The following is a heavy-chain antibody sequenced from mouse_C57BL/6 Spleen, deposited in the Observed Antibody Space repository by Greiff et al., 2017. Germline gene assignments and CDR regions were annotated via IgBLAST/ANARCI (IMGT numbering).Heavy chain of an antibody. Sequence: EVHLVESGGGLVQPKGSLKLSCAASGFSFNTYAMNWVRQAPGKGLEWVARIRSKSNNYATYYADSVKDRFTISRDDSESMLYLQMNNLKTEDTAMYYCVRQYYYGSSYGYAMDYWGQGTSVTVSS. CDR2: IRSKSNNYAT. CDR3: VRQYYYGSSYGYAMDY. D-gene: IGHD1-1*01. J-gene: IGHJ4*01. V-gene: IGHV10-1*01. CDR1: GFSFNTYA.